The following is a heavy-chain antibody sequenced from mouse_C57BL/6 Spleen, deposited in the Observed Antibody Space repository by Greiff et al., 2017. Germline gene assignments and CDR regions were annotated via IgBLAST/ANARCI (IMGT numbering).Heavy chain of an antibody. V-gene: IGHV1-50*01. J-gene: IGHJ4*01. CDR3: ARSRMVTTGYAMDY. CDR1: GYTFTSYW. CDR2: IDPSDSYT. D-gene: IGHD2-2*01. Sequence: QVQLQQSGAELVKPGASVKLSCKASGYTFTSYWMQWVKQRPGQGLEWIGEIDPSDSYTNYNQKFKGKATLTVDTSSSTAYMQLSSLTSEDSAVYYCARSRMVTTGYAMDYWGQGTSVTVSS.